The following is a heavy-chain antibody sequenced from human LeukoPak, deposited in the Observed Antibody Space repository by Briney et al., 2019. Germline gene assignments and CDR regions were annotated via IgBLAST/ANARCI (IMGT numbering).Heavy chain of an antibody. Sequence: GASVKVSCKASGYTFSNYGVHWLRQAPGQGLEWMGWISAYNGNTNYAQKLQGRVTMTTDTSTSTAYMELRSLRSDDTAVYYCARKGYSSSWKNWFDPWGQGTLVTVSS. CDR1: GYTFSNYG. J-gene: IGHJ5*02. V-gene: IGHV1-18*01. D-gene: IGHD6-13*01. CDR2: ISAYNGNT. CDR3: ARKGYSSSWKNWFDP.